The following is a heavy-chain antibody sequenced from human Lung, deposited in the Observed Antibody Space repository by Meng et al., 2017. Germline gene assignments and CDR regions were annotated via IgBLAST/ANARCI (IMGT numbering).Heavy chain of an antibody. J-gene: IGHJ4*02. CDR1: GYNFPDYY. CDR2: INPKSGDT. V-gene: IGHV1-2*06. Sequence: QVQLGKAGAEVKKPGALVKVSCKPSGYNFPDYYIHWVRRAPGQGLEWMGRINPKSGDTHYAQKFQARVTMTGDTSISTAYMELSGLRSDDTAMYYCARDEDISAAGKLFGDYWGQGTLVTVSS. D-gene: IGHD6-25*01. CDR3: ARDEDISAAGKLFGDY.